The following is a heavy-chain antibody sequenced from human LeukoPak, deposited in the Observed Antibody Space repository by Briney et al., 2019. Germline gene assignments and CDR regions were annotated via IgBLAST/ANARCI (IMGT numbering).Heavy chain of an antibody. CDR1: GFTFSSYS. Sequence: GGSLRLSCAASGFTFSSYSMNWVRQAPGKGLEWVSSISSSSSYIYYADSVKGRFTISRDNAKNSLYLQMNSLRAEDTAVYYCARDLYGSGSSYYYYYGMDVWGQGTTVTVSS. V-gene: IGHV3-21*01. CDR3: ARDLYGSGSSYYYYYGMDV. J-gene: IGHJ6*02. CDR2: ISSSSSYI. D-gene: IGHD3-10*01.